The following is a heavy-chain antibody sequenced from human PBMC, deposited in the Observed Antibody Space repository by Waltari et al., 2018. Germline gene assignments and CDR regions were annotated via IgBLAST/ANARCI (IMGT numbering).Heavy chain of an antibody. Sequence: EVQVLESGGGLVQPGGSLRLSCTASGLRFSTYGMGWVRLAPGKGLEWVSTISGTTDGINYADSVKGRFTISRDNSKNTLYLQMNSLRVEDTAVYYCATGGAYCFADCHSIHWGQGTLVTVSS. CDR3: ATGGAYCFADCHSIH. V-gene: IGHV3-23*01. D-gene: IGHD2-21*02. J-gene: IGHJ4*02. CDR2: ISGTTDGI. CDR1: GLRFSTYG.